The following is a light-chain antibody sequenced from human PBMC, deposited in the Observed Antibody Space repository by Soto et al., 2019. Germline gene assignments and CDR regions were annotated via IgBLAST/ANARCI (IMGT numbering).Light chain of an antibody. V-gene: IGLV2-14*01. CDR1: SSDVGGYNY. CDR2: EVS. Sequence: QSALTQPASVSGSPGQSITISCTGTSSDVGGYNYVSWYQQHPGKAPKLMIYEVSNRPSGVSNRFSGSKSGNTASLTISGLQAEDEADYYCSSYTSSSTRVFGRGTKLTLL. J-gene: IGLJ3*02. CDR3: SSYTSSSTRV.